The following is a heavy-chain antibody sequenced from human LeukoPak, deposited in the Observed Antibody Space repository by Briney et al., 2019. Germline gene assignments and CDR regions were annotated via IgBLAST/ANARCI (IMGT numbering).Heavy chain of an antibody. CDR1: GYTFTSYW. CDR3: ARGFKRSAWYYFDY. D-gene: IGHD6-19*01. CDR2: IYPGDSDT. V-gene: IGHV5-51*01. J-gene: IGHJ4*01. Sequence: GESLKISCQGSGYTFTSYWIGWVRQMPEKGLEWMGIIYPGDSDTRYSPSFQGQFTISADKSISTAYRQWSSLKASDTAMYYCARGFKRSAWYYFDYWGHGTLVTVSS.